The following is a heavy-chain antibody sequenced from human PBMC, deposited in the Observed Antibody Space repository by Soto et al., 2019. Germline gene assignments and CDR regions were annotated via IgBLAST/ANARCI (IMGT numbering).Heavy chain of an antibody. J-gene: IGHJ4*02. CDR1: GGSISSSNW. V-gene: IGHV4-4*02. CDR2: IYHRGCT. CDR3: ASLPFRMAYSSSGHISDY. D-gene: IGHD6-13*01. Sequence: QVQLQESGQGLVKPSGTLSLTCAVSGGSISSSNWWSWVRQPPGKGLERIGEIYHRGCTNYNPSLKSRVTISVDKSKNQYSLKLSSVTAAYTAVYYCASLPFRMAYSSSGHISDYWGQGTLVTVSS.